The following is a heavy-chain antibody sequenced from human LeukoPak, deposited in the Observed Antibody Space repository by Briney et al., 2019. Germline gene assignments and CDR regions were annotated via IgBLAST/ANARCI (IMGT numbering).Heavy chain of an antibody. CDR1: GFTFSSYA. J-gene: IGHJ6*04. Sequence: GGSLRLSCAASGFTFSSYAMHWVRQAPGKGLEWVAVISYDGSNKYYADSVKGRFTISRDNSKNTLYLQMNGLRAEDTAVYYCARDLKDIVVVVAATWDVWGKGTTVTVSS. V-gene: IGHV3-30*04. D-gene: IGHD2-15*01. CDR2: ISYDGSNK. CDR3: ARDLKDIVVVVAATWDV.